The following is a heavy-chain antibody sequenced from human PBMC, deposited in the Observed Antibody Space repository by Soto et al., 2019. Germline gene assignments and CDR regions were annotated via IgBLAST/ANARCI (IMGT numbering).Heavy chain of an antibody. CDR1: GGSVNSGSYY. Sequence: SETLSLTCSVSGGSVNSGSYYWSWIRQPPGKGLEWIGYIYSSGSTKYNPSLKSRVTISVDTSKNQFSLNLSSVTAADTALYYCATDGVYYCGMDVWGQGTTVTVSS. D-gene: IGHD3-16*01. J-gene: IGHJ6*02. CDR2: IYSSGST. V-gene: IGHV4-61*01. CDR3: ATDGVYYCGMDV.